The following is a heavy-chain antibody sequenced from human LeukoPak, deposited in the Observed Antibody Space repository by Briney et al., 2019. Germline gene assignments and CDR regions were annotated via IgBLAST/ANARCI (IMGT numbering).Heavy chain of an antibody. J-gene: IGHJ4*02. D-gene: IGHD3-22*01. CDR2: IRSKTYGGTT. CDR3: TRYDSSGYILRH. Sequence: GGSLRLSCTASGFTFGDYAMSWFRQAPGKGLEWVGFIRSKTYGGTTEYAASVKGRFTISRDASKSIAYLQMNSLKTVDTAVYYCTRYDSSGYILRHWGQGTLVTVSS. V-gene: IGHV3-49*03. CDR1: GFTFGDYA.